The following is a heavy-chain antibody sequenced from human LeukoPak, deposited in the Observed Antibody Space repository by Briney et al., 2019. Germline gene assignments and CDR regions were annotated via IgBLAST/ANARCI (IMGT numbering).Heavy chain of an antibody. V-gene: IGHV3-74*01. J-gene: IGHJ5*02. D-gene: IGHD6-13*01. CDR1: GFTFSSYW. CDR2: INSDGSST. CDR3: ARDSSSWYVGPFDP. Sequence: GGSLRLSCAASGFTFSSYWMHWVRQAPGKGLVWVSRINSDGSSTSYADSVKGRFTISRDNAKSTLYLQMNSLRAGDTAVYYCARDSSSWYVGPFDPWGQGTLVTVSS.